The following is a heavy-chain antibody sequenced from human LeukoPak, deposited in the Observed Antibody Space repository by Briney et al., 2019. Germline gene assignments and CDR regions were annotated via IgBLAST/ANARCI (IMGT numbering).Heavy chain of an antibody. Sequence: DPLPLSGTVCGGSISCYLWRWRREPREGGLEGFGNIYYSGSTNYTPSLKSRVTISVDTSKNQFSLKLSSGAAADAAVYYCAREGGPREWFHNWFDPWGQGTLVTVSS. J-gene: IGHJ5*02. CDR3: AREGGPREWFHNWFDP. CDR1: GGSISCYL. D-gene: IGHD3-3*01. CDR2: IYYSGST. V-gene: IGHV4-59*13.